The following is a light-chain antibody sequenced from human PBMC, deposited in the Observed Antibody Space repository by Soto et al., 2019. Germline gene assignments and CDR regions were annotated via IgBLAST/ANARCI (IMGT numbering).Light chain of an antibody. CDR2: EVS. J-gene: IGLJ2*01. Sequence: QSALTQPASVSGSPGQSITISCTGTSSDVGGYNYVTWYQQHPGKAPKLMIYEVSNRPSGVSNRFSGSKSGNTASLTISGLLPEDEADYYCQSYDSSLSGDVVFGGGTKLTVL. CDR3: QSYDSSLSGDVV. CDR1: SSDVGGYNY. V-gene: IGLV2-14*01.